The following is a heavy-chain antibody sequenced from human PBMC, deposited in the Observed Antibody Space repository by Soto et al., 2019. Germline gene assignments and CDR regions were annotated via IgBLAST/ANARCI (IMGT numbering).Heavy chain of an antibody. CDR1: GYTFTGYY. J-gene: IGHJ4*02. V-gene: IGHV1-2*04. Sequence: GASVNVSCKASGYTFTGYYMQWVRQAPGQGLEWMGWINPNSGGTNYAQKFQGWVTMTRDTSISTAYMELSRLRSDDTAVYYCARARYSSSTRGLDYWGQGTLVTVSS. CDR2: INPNSGGT. D-gene: IGHD6-6*01. CDR3: ARARYSSSTRGLDY.